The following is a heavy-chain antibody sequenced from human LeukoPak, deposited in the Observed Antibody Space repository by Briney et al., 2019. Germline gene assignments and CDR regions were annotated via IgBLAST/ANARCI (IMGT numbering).Heavy chain of an antibody. CDR3: ARGPGSYYGSGSYKYYFDY. CDR2: INPSSGGT. J-gene: IGHJ4*02. V-gene: IGHV1-2*02. D-gene: IGHD3-10*01. CDR1: GYTFTGYY. Sequence: ASVKVSCKASGYTFTGYYMHWVRQAPGQGLEWMGWINPSSGGTNYAQKFQGRVTMTRDTSISTAYMELSRLRSDDTAVYYCARGPGSYYGSGSYKYYFDYWGQGTLVTVSS.